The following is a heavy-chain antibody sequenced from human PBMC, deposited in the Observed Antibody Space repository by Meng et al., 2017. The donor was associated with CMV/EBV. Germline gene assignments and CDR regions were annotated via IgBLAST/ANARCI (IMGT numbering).Heavy chain of an antibody. Sequence: GGSLRLSCAASGFTFSSYSMNWVRQAPGKGLEWVSSISSSSSYIYYADSVKGRFTISRDNAKNSLYLQMNSLRAEDTAVYYCARGAFIVGATRYYGMDVWGPGTTVTVSS. J-gene: IGHJ6*02. D-gene: IGHD1-26*01. CDR3: ARGAFIVGATRYYGMDV. CDR1: GFTFSSYS. V-gene: IGHV3-21*01. CDR2: ISSSSSYI.